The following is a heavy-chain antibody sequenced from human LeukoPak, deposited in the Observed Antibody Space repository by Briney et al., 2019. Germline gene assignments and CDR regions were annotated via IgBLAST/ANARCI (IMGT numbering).Heavy chain of an antibody. D-gene: IGHD4-17*01. CDR3: ATRLRVDY. Sequence: SETLSLTCVVHGAPFSDYYWSWIRQSPEKGLEWLGEIDYVGTTNYSPSLKSRVTISVDTSKNQFSLKLSSVTAADTAVYYCATRLRVDYWGQGTLVTVSS. V-gene: IGHV4-34*01. J-gene: IGHJ4*02. CDR1: GAPFSDYY. CDR2: IDYVGTT.